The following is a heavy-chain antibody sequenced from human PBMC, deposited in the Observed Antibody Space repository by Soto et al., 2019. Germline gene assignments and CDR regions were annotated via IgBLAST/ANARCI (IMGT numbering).Heavy chain of an antibody. CDR2: IRSKANSYAT. CDR1: GFTFSGSA. V-gene: IGHV3-73*02. D-gene: IGHD3-22*01. Sequence: EVQLVGSGGGLVQPGGSLKLSCAASGFTFSGSAMHWVRQASGKGLEWVGRIRSKANSYATAYAASVKGRFTSSRDDSKNTAYLQMNSLNTEDTEVYYCTRRPYDSSGYYAYWGQGTLVTVSS. J-gene: IGHJ4*02. CDR3: TRRPYDSSGYYAY.